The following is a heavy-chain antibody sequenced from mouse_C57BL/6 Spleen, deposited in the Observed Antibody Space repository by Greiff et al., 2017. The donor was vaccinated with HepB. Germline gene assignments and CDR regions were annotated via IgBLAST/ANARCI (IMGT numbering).Heavy chain of an antibody. CDR2: IDPENGDT. J-gene: IGHJ3*01. D-gene: IGHD3-2*02. Sequence: EVQLQQSGAELVRPGASVKLSCTASGFNIKDDYMHWVKQRPEQGLEWLGWIDPENGDTEYASKFQGKATITADTSSNTAYLQLSSLTSEDTAVYYCTLRQLRLRAFAYWGQGTLVTVSA. V-gene: IGHV14-4*01. CDR1: GFNIKDDY. CDR3: TLRQLRLRAFAY.